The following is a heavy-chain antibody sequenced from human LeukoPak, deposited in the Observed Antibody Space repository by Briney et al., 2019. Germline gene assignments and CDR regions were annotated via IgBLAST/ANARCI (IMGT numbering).Heavy chain of an antibody. CDR3: ARQKSGSFHSPLDP. Sequence: GESLKISCKGSRYNFSSYWIGWVRQTPGKGLEWMGIIYPGDSDTRYSPSFQGQVTISADKSISTACLQWSSLKASDTAMYYCARQKSGSFHSPLDPWGQGTLVTVSS. V-gene: IGHV5-51*01. D-gene: IGHD1-26*01. CDR2: IYPGDSDT. CDR1: RYNFSSYW. J-gene: IGHJ5*02.